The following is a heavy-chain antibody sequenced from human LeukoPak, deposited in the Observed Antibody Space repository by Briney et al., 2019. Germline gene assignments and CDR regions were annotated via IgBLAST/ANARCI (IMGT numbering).Heavy chain of an antibody. J-gene: IGHJ4*02. D-gene: IGHD4-17*01. CDR3: ARAAGLLYGDYVNDY. V-gene: IGHV4-61*02. CDR2: IYTSGST. Sequence: SQTLSLTCTVSGGSISSGSYYWSWIRQPAGKGLEWIGRIYTSGSTNYNPSLKSRVTISVDTSKNQFSLKLSSVTAADTAVYYCARAAGLLYGDYVNDYWGQGTLVTVSS. CDR1: GGSISSGSYY.